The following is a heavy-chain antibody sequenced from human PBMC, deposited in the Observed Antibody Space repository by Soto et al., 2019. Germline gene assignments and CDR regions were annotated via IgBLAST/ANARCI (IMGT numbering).Heavy chain of an antibody. D-gene: IGHD3-16*01. V-gene: IGHV1-69*01. Sequence: QVQLVQSGAEVKKPGSSVKVSCKASGGTFSSYAISWVRQAPGQGLEWMGGIIPIFGTANYAQKFQGRVTITADESTSTAYMELSSLRSEDTAVYYCARVSVLRGNLYYYCMDVWGQGTTVTVSS. CDR1: GGTFSSYA. CDR3: ARVSVLRGNLYYYCMDV. J-gene: IGHJ6*02. CDR2: IIPIFGTA.